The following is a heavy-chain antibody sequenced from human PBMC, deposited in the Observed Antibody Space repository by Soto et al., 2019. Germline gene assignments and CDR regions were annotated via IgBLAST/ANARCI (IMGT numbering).Heavy chain of an antibody. Sequence: QVQLVQSGAELKKPGSSVKVSCKASGGNFTNYGISWVRQAPGQGLEWMGGIIPLFGTTNYAQKFRGRVTGTADESTSTGYMGLNRLRSEDTAIYFCARARGTSWYNWFDPWGQGTLVTVSS. CDR3: ARARGTSWYNWFDP. D-gene: IGHD6-13*01. CDR1: GGNFTNYG. J-gene: IGHJ5*02. CDR2: IIPLFGTT. V-gene: IGHV1-69*01.